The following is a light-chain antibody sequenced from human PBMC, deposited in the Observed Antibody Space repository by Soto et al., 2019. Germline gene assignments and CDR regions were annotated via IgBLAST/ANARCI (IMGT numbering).Light chain of an antibody. Sequence: AIRMTQSPSSFSASTGDRVTITCRASQGISNHLAWYQVKPGKAPRLLIYTASYLVSGVPSRLSGSGSGTDFTLSISSLQSEDFAVYYCQQYFRYPLTFGGGTKVEIK. V-gene: IGKV1-8*01. CDR1: QGISNH. CDR2: TAS. J-gene: IGKJ4*01. CDR3: QQYFRYPLT.